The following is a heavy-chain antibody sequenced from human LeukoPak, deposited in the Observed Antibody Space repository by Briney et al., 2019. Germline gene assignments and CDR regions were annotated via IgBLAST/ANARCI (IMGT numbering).Heavy chain of an antibody. CDR2: ISRTGNSI. V-gene: IGHV3-48*03. Sequence: PGGSPRLSCASSGFTLSSYGMNWVRLAPGKGLEWISYISRTGNSIYYADSVKGRFTISRDSAKNSLYLQMNSLRAEDTAVYYCARGPYSSNWYVDYWGQGTLVTVAS. D-gene: IGHD6-13*01. CDR1: GFTLSSYG. J-gene: IGHJ4*02. CDR3: ARGPYSSNWYVDY.